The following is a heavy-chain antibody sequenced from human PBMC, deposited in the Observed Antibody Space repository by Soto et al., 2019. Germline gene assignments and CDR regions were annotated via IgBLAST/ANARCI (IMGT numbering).Heavy chain of an antibody. J-gene: IGHJ6*02. D-gene: IGHD1-1*01. V-gene: IGHV4-31*03. CDR2: IYYSGST. CDR1: GGSISSGGYY. Sequence: QVQLQESGPGLVKPSQTLSLTCTVSGGSISSGGYYWSWIRQHPGKGLEWIGYIYYSGSTYYNPSLKSRVTISVDTSKNQFSLKLSSVTAADTAVYYCARGETGTTAYYYGMDVWGQGTTVTVSS. CDR3: ARGETGTTAYYYGMDV.